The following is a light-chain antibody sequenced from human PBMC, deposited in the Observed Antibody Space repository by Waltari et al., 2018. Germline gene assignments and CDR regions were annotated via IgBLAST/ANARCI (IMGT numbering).Light chain of an antibody. J-gene: IGLJ3*02. CDR3: SSYTSSSTWV. V-gene: IGLV2-14*01. CDR2: DVS. CDR1: SSDVGGYNY. Sequence: QSALTQPASVSGSPGQSITISCTGHSSDVGGYNYVSWYQQHPGKAPKLMIYDVSTPPSGVSNRFSGSNSGNTASLTISGLQAEDEADYYCSSYTSSSTWVFGGGTKLTVL.